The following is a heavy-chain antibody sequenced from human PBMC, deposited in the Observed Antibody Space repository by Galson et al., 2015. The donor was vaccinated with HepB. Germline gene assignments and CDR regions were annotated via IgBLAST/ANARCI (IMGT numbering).Heavy chain of an antibody. J-gene: IGHJ1*01. Sequence: ETLSLTCTVSGGSISTYYWSWIRQSPGKGLEWIAYIYYSGSTNYNPSLTSRVTISRDTSKNQFSLKLSSVTAADTAVYYCARGGNYYDSSGYLDEYFQYWGQGTLVTVSS. CDR3: ARGGNYYDSSGYLDEYFQY. V-gene: IGHV4-59*01. CDR1: GGSISTYY. CDR2: IYYSGST. D-gene: IGHD3-22*01.